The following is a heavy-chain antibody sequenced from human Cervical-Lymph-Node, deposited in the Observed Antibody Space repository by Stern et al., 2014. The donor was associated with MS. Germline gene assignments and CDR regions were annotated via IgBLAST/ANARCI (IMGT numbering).Heavy chain of an antibody. Sequence: VQLVESGAEVKKPGESLKISCKGSGYSFPSFWIAWVRQMPGKGLEWMGIIYPGDSDTTYSPSFEGQVTISADRSINTAYLQWSSLKVADTAMYYCARSLVGAKELDYWCQGTPVTVSS. CDR1: GYSFPSFW. D-gene: IGHD1-26*01. CDR3: ARSLVGAKELDY. J-gene: IGHJ4*02. V-gene: IGHV5-51*03. CDR2: IYPGDSDT.